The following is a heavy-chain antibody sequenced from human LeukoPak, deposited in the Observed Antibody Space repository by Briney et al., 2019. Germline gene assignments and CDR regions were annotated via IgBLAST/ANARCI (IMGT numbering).Heavy chain of an antibody. V-gene: IGHV1-69*04. CDR2: ITPIVDIA. J-gene: IGHJ4*02. Sequence: SVKVSCKASGGSFSNYAFSWVRQAPGQGLEWMGRITPIVDIATYIQKLQGRVTMTTDTSTSTAYMELRSLRSDDTAVYYCAREYCSSTSCHFDYWGQGTLVTVSS. CDR1: GGSFSNYA. D-gene: IGHD2-2*01. CDR3: AREYCSSTSCHFDY.